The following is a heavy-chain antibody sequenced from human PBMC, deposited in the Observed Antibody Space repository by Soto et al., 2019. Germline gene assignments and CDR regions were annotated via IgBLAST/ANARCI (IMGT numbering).Heavy chain of an antibody. CDR2: INHSGST. V-gene: IGHV4-34*01. CDR1: GGSFSGYY. D-gene: IGHD6-13*01. CDR3: ARGIAAAGPAYYFDY. Sequence: ETLSLTCAVYGGSFSGYYWSWIRQPPGKGLEWIGEINHSGSTNYNPSLKSRVTISVDTSKNQFSLKLSSVTAADTAVYYCARGIAAAGPAYYFDYWGQGTLVTVSS. J-gene: IGHJ4*02.